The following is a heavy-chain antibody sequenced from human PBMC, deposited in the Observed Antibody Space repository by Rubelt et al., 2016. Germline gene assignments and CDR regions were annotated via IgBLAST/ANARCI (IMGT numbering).Heavy chain of an antibody. CDR2: VYYSGRI. CDR1: GGSISSSSYY. V-gene: IGHV4-39*01. Sequence: QLQLQESGPGLVKPSETLSLNCTVSGGSISSSSYYWGWIRQSPGKGLEWIGGVYYSGRIYYNPSLKSRVPISVDTSKNQFSRKLSSVHAAETAVYDWARASTRVGHFDYWGQGTLGTVSS. J-gene: IGHJ4*02. CDR3: ARASTRVGHFDY.